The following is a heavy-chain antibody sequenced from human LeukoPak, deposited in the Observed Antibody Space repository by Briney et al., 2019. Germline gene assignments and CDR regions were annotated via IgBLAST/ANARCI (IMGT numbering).Heavy chain of an antibody. D-gene: IGHD1-14*01. V-gene: IGHV3-21*01. J-gene: IGHJ6*03. CDR1: RFTFSSYS. CDR3: ARVGPWVNPDYYYYYMDV. Sequence: GGSLRLSCAASRFTFSSYSMNWVRQAPGKRLEWVSCISSSSSYIYYADSVKGRFTISRDNAKNSLYLQMNSLRAEDTAVYYCARVGPWVNPDYYYYYMDVWGKGTTVTVSS. CDR2: ISSSSSYI.